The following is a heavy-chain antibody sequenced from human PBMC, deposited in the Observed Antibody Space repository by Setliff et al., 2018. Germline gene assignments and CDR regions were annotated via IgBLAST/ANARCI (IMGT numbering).Heavy chain of an antibody. Sequence: ASVKVSCKASGYSFTTYNIHWFRQAPGQGLEWVGIIFPRDGSTAYAEKFQGGVTMTRDTSTRTVYMELNSLRAEDTAVYYCARGGNLIYYFDYWGQGTLVTVSS. J-gene: IGHJ4*02. CDR1: GYSFTTYN. CDR2: IFPRDGST. CDR3: ARGGNLIYYFDY. V-gene: IGHV1-46*01. D-gene: IGHD2-15*01.